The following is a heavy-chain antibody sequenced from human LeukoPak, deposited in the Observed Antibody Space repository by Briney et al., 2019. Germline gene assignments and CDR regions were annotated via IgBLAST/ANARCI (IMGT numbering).Heavy chain of an antibody. CDR3: ARGPSYFDY. J-gene: IGHJ4*02. D-gene: IGHD3-16*01. CDR1: GFSFSNYQ. Sequence: PGGSLRLSCAASGFSFSNYQMSWVRQAPGKGREWVAYSSCTDVTIFYVGSVQGRFTISRDNARNSLYLQMNSLRAEDTAIYYCARGPSYFDYWGQGTMVTVSS. CDR2: SSCTDVTI. V-gene: IGHV3-48*03.